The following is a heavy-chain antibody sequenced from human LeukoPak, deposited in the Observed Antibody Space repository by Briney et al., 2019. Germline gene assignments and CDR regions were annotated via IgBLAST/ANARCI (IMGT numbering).Heavy chain of an antibody. D-gene: IGHD4-17*01. Sequence: SETLSLTCAVSGYSISSGYYWGWIRQPPGKGLEWIGSVYHSGSTYYNPSLKSRVTISLGTSKNQFSLKLSSVTAADTAVYYCARGGYGDYYFTFDYWGQGTLVTVSS. CDR1: GYSISSGYY. J-gene: IGHJ4*02. CDR2: VYHSGST. V-gene: IGHV4-38-2*01. CDR3: ARGGYGDYYFTFDY.